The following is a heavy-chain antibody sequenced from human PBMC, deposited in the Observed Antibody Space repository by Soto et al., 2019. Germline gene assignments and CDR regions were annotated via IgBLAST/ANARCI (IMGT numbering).Heavy chain of an antibody. CDR1: RYTFSSYA. D-gene: IGHD6-19*01. J-gene: IGHJ1*01. V-gene: IGHV3-23*01. CDR2: ISGSGDST. Sequence: PGGYLRLSCAASRYTFSSYAMSWVRPAPGKGLEWVSGISGSGDSTYYADSVKGRFTISRDNSKNTLYLQMNSLRAEDTAVYYYAKGVPGIAVAGTGYFQHWGQGT. CDR3: AKGVPGIAVAGTGYFQH.